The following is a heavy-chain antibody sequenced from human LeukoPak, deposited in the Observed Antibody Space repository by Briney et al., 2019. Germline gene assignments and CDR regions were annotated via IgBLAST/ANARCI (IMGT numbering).Heavy chain of an antibody. CDR3: ARTIYGSRDYYYYMDV. J-gene: IGHJ6*03. Sequence: SVNVSCKASGGTLTSYAISWVRQAPGQGLEWMGRIIPIFGTANYAKNFQGRVKITTDESTSTAYMELSSLRSEETAVYYCARTIYGSRDYYYYMDVWGKGTTVTVSS. CDR2: IIPIFGTA. D-gene: IGHD3-10*01. CDR1: GGTLTSYA. V-gene: IGHV1-69*05.